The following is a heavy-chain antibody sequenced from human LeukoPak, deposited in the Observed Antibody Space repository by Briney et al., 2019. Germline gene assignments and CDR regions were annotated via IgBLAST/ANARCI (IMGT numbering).Heavy chain of an antibody. CDR2: INPNSGGT. Sequence: ASVKVSCKASGYTFTGYYMHWVRQAPGQGLEWMGWINPNSGGTNYAQKFQGRVTMTRDTSISTAYMELGRLRSDDTAVYYCARVWRDIVVVPAATPFDYWGQGTLVTVSS. V-gene: IGHV1-2*02. CDR3: ARVWRDIVVVPAATPFDY. D-gene: IGHD2-2*01. J-gene: IGHJ4*02. CDR1: GYTFTGYY.